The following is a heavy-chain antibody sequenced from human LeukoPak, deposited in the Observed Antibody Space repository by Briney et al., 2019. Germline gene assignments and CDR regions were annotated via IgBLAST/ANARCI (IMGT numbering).Heavy chain of an antibody. Sequence: GGSLRLSCVASGFPFSSYWMTWVSQAPGKGLEWVANIKQDGSKKSYVDSVKGRFTISRDNAKNSLYLQMNSLRAEDTAIYYCTRVGYIDEGIDYWGQGTLVTVSS. D-gene: IGHD5-24*01. V-gene: IGHV3-7*04. CDR1: GFPFSSYW. J-gene: IGHJ4*02. CDR3: TRVGYIDEGIDY. CDR2: IKQDGSKK.